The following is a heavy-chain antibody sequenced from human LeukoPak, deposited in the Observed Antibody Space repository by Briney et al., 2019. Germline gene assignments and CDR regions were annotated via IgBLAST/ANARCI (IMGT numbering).Heavy chain of an antibody. Sequence: GASVKVSCKASGYTFTGYYMHWVRQAPGQGLEWMGWINPNSGGTNYAQKFQGRVTITRDKSIRTAYMEMRRLRSDDTAVYYCARVAFSGSYWGAFDYWGQGTLVTVSS. CDR1: GYTFTGYY. V-gene: IGHV1-2*02. D-gene: IGHD1-26*01. J-gene: IGHJ4*02. CDR3: ARVAFSGSYWGAFDY. CDR2: INPNSGGT.